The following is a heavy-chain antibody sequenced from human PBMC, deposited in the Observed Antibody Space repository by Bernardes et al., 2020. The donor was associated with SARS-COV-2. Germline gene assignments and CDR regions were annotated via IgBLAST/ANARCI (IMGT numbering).Heavy chain of an antibody. Sequence: GWSLRLSCVASGFSFSSFAMSWFRQAPGKGLEWVAGIIENGVDTYYADSVRGRFTISRANFKNTLYLQMDSLRVEDTAIYFCAKDYRPKPYCGDECYPIDYWGQGTLVTVSA. J-gene: IGHJ4*02. CDR2: IIENGVDT. D-gene: IGHD2-21*01. CDR3: AKDYRPKPYCGDECYPIDY. CDR1: GFSFSSFA. V-gene: IGHV3-23*01.